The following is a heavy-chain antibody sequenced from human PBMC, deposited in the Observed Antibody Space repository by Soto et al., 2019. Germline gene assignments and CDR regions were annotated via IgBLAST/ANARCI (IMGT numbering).Heavy chain of an antibody. CDR2: IYDSGNT. V-gene: IGHV4-4*02. CDR3: ATCQLGEYYYAMDI. CDR1: GDSITTYKW. D-gene: IGHD7-27*01. Sequence: SETLSLTCGVSGDSITTYKWWTWVRQTPGKGLEWIGEIYDSGNTRYNPSLKSRVTISKDTSKNELSLKLNSVTVADTAVYYCATCQLGEYYYAMDIWDQGTTVTVS. J-gene: IGHJ6*02.